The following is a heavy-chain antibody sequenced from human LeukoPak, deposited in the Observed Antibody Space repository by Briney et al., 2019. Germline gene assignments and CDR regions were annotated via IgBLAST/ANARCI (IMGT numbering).Heavy chain of an antibody. D-gene: IGHD3-22*01. CDR1: AGSISSGGYS. CDR2: IYHSGST. CDR3: ARVSNPYDSSQYYFDY. J-gene: IGHJ4*02. Sequence: SETLSLTCAVSAGSISSGGYSWSWIRQPPGKGLEWIGYIYHSGSTYYNPSLKSRVTISVDRSKNQFSLKLSSVTAADTAVYYCARVSNPYDSSQYYFDYWGQGTLVTVSS. V-gene: IGHV4-30-2*01.